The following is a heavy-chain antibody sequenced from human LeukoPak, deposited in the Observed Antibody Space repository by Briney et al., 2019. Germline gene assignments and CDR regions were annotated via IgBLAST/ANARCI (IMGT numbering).Heavy chain of an antibody. CDR3: VRGKVVVAATRAFDY. CDR1: GFTLSSYG. J-gene: IGHJ4*02. D-gene: IGHD2-15*01. CDR2: IRYDGSNK. Sequence: GGSLRLSCAASGFTLSSYGMHWVRQAPGKWLEWVAFIRYDGSNKYYADSVKGRFTISRDNSKNTLYLQMNSLRAEDTAVYYCVRGKVVVAATRAFDYWGQGTLVTVSS. V-gene: IGHV3-30*02.